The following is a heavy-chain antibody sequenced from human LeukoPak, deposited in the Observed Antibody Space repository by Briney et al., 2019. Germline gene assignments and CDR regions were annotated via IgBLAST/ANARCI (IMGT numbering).Heavy chain of an antibody. Sequence: GASVKVSCKASGYTFTSYGISWVRQAPGQGLEWMGWISAYNGNTNYAQKLQGRVTMTTDTSTSTAYMELRSLRSDDTAVYYCARIVPPIFGVVIWQFYYYYMDVWGKGTTVTVSS. CDR1: GYTFTSYG. D-gene: IGHD3-3*01. CDR2: ISAYNGNT. J-gene: IGHJ6*03. CDR3: ARIVPPIFGVVIWQFYYYYMDV. V-gene: IGHV1-18*01.